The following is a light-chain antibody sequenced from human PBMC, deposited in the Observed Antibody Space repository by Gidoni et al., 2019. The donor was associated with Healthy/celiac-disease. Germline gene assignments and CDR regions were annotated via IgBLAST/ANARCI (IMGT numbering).Light chain of an antibody. CDR2: DAS. Sequence: EIVLTQSPATLSLSPGERATLSCRASQSVSSYLAWYQQKPGQAPRLLIYDASNRATGIPARFSGSGSGTDFTLTISSLEPEDFAVYSFQQRSNWPLTFGGGTKVEIK. CDR1: QSVSSY. V-gene: IGKV3-11*01. CDR3: QQRSNWPLT. J-gene: IGKJ4*01.